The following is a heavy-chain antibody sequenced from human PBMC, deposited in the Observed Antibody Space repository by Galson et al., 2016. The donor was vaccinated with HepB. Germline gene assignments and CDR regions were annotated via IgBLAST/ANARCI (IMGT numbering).Heavy chain of an antibody. Sequence: SLRLSCAASGFTFSNYAMHWVRQAPGKGLVWVSGINSDGTSTTYADSVKGRFTISRDNAKNTLYLQMNSLRAEDTAVYYCARRMATITSFDYWGQGTLVTVSS. V-gene: IGHV3-74*01. D-gene: IGHD5-24*01. J-gene: IGHJ4*02. CDR1: GFTFSNYA. CDR2: INSDGTST. CDR3: ARRMATITSFDY.